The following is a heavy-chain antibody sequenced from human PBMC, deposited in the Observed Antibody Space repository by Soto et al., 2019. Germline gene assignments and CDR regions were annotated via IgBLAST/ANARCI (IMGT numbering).Heavy chain of an antibody. CDR3: ARDSPTVTTLGGYNWFDP. J-gene: IGHJ5*02. V-gene: IGHV3-30-3*01. D-gene: IGHD4-17*01. CDR2: ISYDGSNK. Sequence: GGSLRLSCAASGFTFSSYAMHWVRQAPGKGLEWVAVISYDGSNKYYADSVKGRFTISRDNSKNTLYLQMNSLRAEDTAVYYCARDSPTVTTLGGYNWFDPWGQGTLVTVSS. CDR1: GFTFSSYA.